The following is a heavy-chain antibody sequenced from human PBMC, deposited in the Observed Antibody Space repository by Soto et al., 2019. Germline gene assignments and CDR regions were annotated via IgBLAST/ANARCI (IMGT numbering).Heavy chain of an antibody. Sequence: SETLSLTCTVSGGSISSGGYYWSWIRQHPGKGLEWIGYIYYSGSTYYNPSLKSRVTISVDTSKNQFSLKLSSVTAADTAVYYCARVRWFGELPTNLYFDYWGQGTLVTAPQ. CDR2: IYYSGST. V-gene: IGHV4-31*03. CDR1: GGSISSGGYY. D-gene: IGHD3-10*01. CDR3: ARVRWFGELPTNLYFDY. J-gene: IGHJ4*02.